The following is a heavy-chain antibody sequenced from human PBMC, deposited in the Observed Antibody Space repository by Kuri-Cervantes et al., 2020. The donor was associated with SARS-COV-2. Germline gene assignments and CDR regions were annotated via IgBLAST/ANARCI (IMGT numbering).Heavy chain of an antibody. V-gene: IGHV3-33*01. CDR1: GFTFSSYG. D-gene: IGHD6-13*01. CDR2: IWYDGSNK. J-gene: IGHJ4*02. CDR3: ARGFIAASYYFDY. Sequence: LSLTCAASGFTFSSYGMHWVRQAPGKGLEWVAVIWYDGSNKYYADSVKGRFTISRDNSKNTLYLQMNSLRAEDTAVYYCARGFIAASYYFDYWGQGTLVTVSS.